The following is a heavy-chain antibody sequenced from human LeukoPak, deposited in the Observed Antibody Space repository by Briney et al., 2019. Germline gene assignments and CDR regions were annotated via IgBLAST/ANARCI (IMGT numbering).Heavy chain of an antibody. J-gene: IGHJ4*02. CDR1: GGTFSSYA. D-gene: IGHD6-19*01. CDR2: IIPISGTA. V-gene: IGHV1-69*13. CDR3: ARERGSSGWFDY. Sequence: ASVKVSCKASGGTFSSYAISWVRQASGQGLEWMGGIIPISGTANYAQKFQGRVTITADESTSTAYMELSSLRSEDTAVYYCARERGSSGWFDYWGQGTLVTVSS.